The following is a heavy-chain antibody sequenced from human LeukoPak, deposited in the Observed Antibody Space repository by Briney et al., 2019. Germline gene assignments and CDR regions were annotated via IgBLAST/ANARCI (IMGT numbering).Heavy chain of an antibody. Sequence: PGGSLRHSCARPGFTFNNLALTWVRPAPRKGLEWVSTISAGGTSAYYADSVKGRFTTSRDNSKNTLYLQLSSLRVEDTAVYYCAKDYSSAWHPRGMDVWGQGTTVTVSS. CDR3: AKDYSSAWHPRGMDV. CDR1: GFTFNNLA. V-gene: IGHV3-23*01. D-gene: IGHD6-25*01. J-gene: IGHJ6*02. CDR2: ISAGGTSA.